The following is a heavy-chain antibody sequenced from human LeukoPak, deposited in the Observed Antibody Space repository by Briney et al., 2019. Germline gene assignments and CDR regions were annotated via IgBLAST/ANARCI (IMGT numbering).Heavy chain of an antibody. CDR3: ARDLIGIAYRGAFYY. CDR2: ISSSGSTI. V-gene: IGHV3-48*04. D-gene: IGHD6-13*01. Sequence: GGSLRLSCAASGFTFSSYGMSWVRQAPGKGLEWVSYISSSGSTIYYADSVKGRFTISRDNAKNSLYLQMNGLRAEDTAVYYCARDLIGIAYRGAFYYWGQGTLVTVSS. J-gene: IGHJ4*02. CDR1: GFTFSSYG.